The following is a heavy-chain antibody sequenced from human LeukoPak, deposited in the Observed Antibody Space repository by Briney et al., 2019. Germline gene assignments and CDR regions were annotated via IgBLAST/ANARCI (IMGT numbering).Heavy chain of an antibody. Sequence: ASVTVSCKASGYTFTGHYMHWVRQAPGQGLEWMGWINPNSGGTNYAQKFQGRVTMTRDTSISTAYMELSRLRSDDTAVYYCAREGDWKQLDFDYWGQGTLVTVSS. CDR2: INPNSGGT. D-gene: IGHD6-6*01. CDR1: GYTFTGHY. V-gene: IGHV1-2*02. J-gene: IGHJ4*02. CDR3: AREGDWKQLDFDY.